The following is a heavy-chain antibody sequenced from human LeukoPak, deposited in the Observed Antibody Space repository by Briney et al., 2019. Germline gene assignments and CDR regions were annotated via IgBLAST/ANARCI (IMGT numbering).Heavy chain of an antibody. Sequence: SETLSLTCTVSGGSISSSSYYRGWIRQPPGKGLEWIGSIYYSGSTYYNPSLKSRVTISVHTSKNQFSLKLSSVTAADTAVYYCARATRGYYYDSSGYYRFDYWGQGTLVTVSS. CDR2: IYYSGST. D-gene: IGHD3-22*01. V-gene: IGHV4-39*01. J-gene: IGHJ4*02. CDR1: GGSISSSSYY. CDR3: ARATRGYYYDSSGYYRFDY.